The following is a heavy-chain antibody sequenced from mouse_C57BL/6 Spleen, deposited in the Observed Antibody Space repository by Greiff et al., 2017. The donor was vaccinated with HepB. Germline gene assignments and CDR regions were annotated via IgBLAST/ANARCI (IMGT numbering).Heavy chain of an antibody. Sequence: DVHLVESGGGLVQPGGSMKLSCVASGFTFSNYWMNWVRQSPEKGLEWVAQIRLKSDNYATHYAESVKGRFTISRDDSKSSVYLQMNNLRAEDTGIYYCTGSYGDYWGQGTTLTVSS. J-gene: IGHJ2*01. D-gene: IGHD1-1*01. CDR2: IRLKSDNYAT. CDR3: TGSYGDY. CDR1: GFTFSNYW. V-gene: IGHV6-3*01.